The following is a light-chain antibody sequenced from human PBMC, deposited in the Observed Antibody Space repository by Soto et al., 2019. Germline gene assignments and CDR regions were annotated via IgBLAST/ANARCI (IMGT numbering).Light chain of an antibody. J-gene: IGKJ2*03. Sequence: EIVLTQSPGTLYLSLGERATLSCRASQSVSSNYLAWYQQKPGQAPRLLIYATSSRATGIPDRFSGSGSGTDFTLTISRLEPEDFAVYYCQQYGNSPRYSFGQGTKLEIK. CDR3: QQYGNSPRYS. CDR2: ATS. V-gene: IGKV3-20*01. CDR1: QSVSSNY.